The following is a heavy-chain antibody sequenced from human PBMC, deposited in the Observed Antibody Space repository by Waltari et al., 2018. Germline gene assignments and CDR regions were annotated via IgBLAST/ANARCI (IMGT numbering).Heavy chain of an antibody. CDR3: ARQFGQYSSGYANYFDY. D-gene: IGHD3-22*01. CDR2: IYYSGST. Sequence: QLQLQESGPGLVKPSETLSLTCTVSGGSISSSSYYWGWIRQPPGKGLEWIGSIYYSGSTYYNPSLKSRVTISVDTSKNQFSLKLSSVTAADTAVDYCARQFGQYSSGYANYFDYWGQGTLVTVSS. CDR1: GGSISSSSYY. V-gene: IGHV4-39*01. J-gene: IGHJ4*02.